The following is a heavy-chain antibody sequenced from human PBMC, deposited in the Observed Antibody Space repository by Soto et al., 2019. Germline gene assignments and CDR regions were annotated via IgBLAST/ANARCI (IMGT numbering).Heavy chain of an antibody. D-gene: IGHD2-21*01. CDR1: GFTFRNYN. V-gene: IGHV3-21*06. CDR2: ISTGGAYM. CDR3: ARDIASPGGAYFVS. Sequence: EVQLVESGGGLVKAGGSLRLFCTASGFTFRNYNMNWVRQAPGKGLEWVSSISTGGAYMFYADSVKGRFTISRDNAQNSLFLQIDSPRAEDTAVYYCARDIASPGGAYFVSWGQGTLVTVSS. J-gene: IGHJ4*02.